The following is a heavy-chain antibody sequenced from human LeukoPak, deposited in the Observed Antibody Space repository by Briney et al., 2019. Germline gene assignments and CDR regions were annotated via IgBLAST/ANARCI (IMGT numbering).Heavy chain of an antibody. V-gene: IGHV3-30*02. CDR1: GFTFRSYG. CDR3: ATDRGWYFDN. Sequence: GGSLRLSCVASGFTFRSYGMHWVRQAPGKGLEWVAAIWYDGSEKYYADSVKGRFTISRDNSENTVYVEMNSLRDEDTAVFYCATDRGWYFDNWGQGTLVTVAS. J-gene: IGHJ4*02. CDR2: IWYDGSEK. D-gene: IGHD1-26*01.